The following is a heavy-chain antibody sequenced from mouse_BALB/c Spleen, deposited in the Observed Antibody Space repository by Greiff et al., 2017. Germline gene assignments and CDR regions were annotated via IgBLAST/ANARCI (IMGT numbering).Heavy chain of an antibody. CDR1: GYTFTSYW. J-gene: IGHJ3*01. V-gene: IGHV1S81*02. CDR2: INPSNGRT. Sequence: QVQLQQSGAELVKPGASVKLSCKASGYTFTSYWMHWVKQRPGQGLEWIGEINPSNGRTNYNEKFKSKATLTVDKSSSTAYMQLSSLTSEDSAVYYCASHHYGSTQFAYWGQGTLVTVSA. CDR3: ASHHYGSTQFAY. D-gene: IGHD1-1*01.